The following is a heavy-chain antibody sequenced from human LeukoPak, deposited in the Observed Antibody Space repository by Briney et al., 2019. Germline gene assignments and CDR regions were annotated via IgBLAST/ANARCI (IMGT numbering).Heavy chain of an antibody. CDR1: GFTFSDYG. D-gene: IGHD1-26*01. J-gene: IGHJ6*02. Sequence: GGSLRLSCAASGFTFSDYGMHWVRQAPGKGLEWVAVILYDGNNKHYAESVKGRLTISRDNSNNMLYLQMNSLRPEDTAVYYCAKDRLFGSGLNGPHYYYGMDVWGQGTTVTVSS. CDR3: AKDRLFGSGLNGPHYYYGMDV. V-gene: IGHV3-30*18. CDR2: ILYDGNNK.